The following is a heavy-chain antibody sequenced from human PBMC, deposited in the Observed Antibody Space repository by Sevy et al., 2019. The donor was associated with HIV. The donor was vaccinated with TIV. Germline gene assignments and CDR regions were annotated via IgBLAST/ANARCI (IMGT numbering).Heavy chain of an antibody. CDR1: GGSISSSSYY. V-gene: IGHV4-39*01. D-gene: IGHD3-10*01. J-gene: IGHJ6*02. CDR3: ARPNSMASYTLDV. Sequence: SETLSLTCTVSGGSISSSSYYWAWIRQSPGKGLEWIGSIYYTGTTHSNPSLKSRVTISKDISKNQLFLRLRSVAAAETAMYFCARPNSMASYTLDVWGQGTTVTVSS. CDR2: IYYTGTT.